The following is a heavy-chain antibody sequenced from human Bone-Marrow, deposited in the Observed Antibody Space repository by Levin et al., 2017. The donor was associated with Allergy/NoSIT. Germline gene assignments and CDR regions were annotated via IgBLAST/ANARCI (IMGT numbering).Heavy chain of an antibody. CDR3: ARQDRDKLTGDLGRGGMDV. J-gene: IGHJ6*02. CDR2: IYYSGST. D-gene: IGHD7-27*01. V-gene: IGHV4-39*01. CDR1: GGSISSSSYY. Sequence: PGGSLRLSCTVSGGSISSSSYYWGWIRQPPGKGLEWIGSIYYSGSTYYNPSLKSRVTISVVMSKNYFSLKLSSVTAADTAVYYCARQDRDKLTGDLGRGGMDVWGQGTTVTVSS.